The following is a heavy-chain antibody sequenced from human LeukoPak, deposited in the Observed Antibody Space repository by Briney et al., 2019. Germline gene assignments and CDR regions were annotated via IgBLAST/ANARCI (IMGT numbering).Heavy chain of an antibody. J-gene: IGHJ4*02. Sequence: GGSLRLSCAASGFTFSNAWMNWVRQAPGKGLEWVSGISTGGSRYYADSVKGRFSISRDNSENTLYLQMNSLGVEDTAVYYCAKVLSRQYGSGSYPFDYWGQGTLVTVSS. CDR3: AKVLSRQYGSGSYPFDY. V-gene: IGHV3-23*01. D-gene: IGHD3-10*01. CDR1: GFTFSNAW. CDR2: ISTGGSR.